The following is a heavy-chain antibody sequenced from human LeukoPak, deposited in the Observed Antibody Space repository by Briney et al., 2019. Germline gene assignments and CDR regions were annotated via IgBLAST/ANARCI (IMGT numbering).Heavy chain of an antibody. V-gene: IGHV4-31*03. CDR3: AREHSGTYGGYYMDV. Sequence: SETLSLTCTVSGASLSSGTYYWSCIRHHPGKGLEWIRYIYYSGSIYYNPSLKSRVTISVDTSKNQFSLKLGSVTAADTAVYYCAREHSGTYGGYYMDVWGKGSTVTVSS. D-gene: IGHD4-17*01. J-gene: IGHJ6*03. CDR2: IYYSGSI. CDR1: GASLSSGTYY.